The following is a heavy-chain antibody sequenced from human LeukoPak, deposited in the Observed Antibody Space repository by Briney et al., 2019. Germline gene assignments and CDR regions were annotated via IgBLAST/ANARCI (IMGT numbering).Heavy chain of an antibody. V-gene: IGHV4-34*01. D-gene: IGHD1-7*01. Sequence: SETLSLTCAVYGGSFGGYYWSWIRQPPGKGLEWIGEINHSGSTNYNPSLKSRVTISVDTSKNQFSLRLSSVTAADTAVYYCARGRAGTTFRYFDYWGQGTLVTVSS. CDR3: ARGRAGTTFRYFDY. J-gene: IGHJ4*02. CDR1: GGSFGGYY. CDR2: INHSGST.